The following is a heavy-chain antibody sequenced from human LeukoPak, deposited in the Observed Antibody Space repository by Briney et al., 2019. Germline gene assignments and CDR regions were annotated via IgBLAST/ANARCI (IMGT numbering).Heavy chain of an antibody. CDR2: IYYSGST. D-gene: IGHD4-17*01. CDR1: GGSISSYY. J-gene: IGHJ4*02. CDR3: ARVKVGTTVTLFDY. V-gene: IGHV4-59*01. Sequence: SETLSLTCTVSGGSISSYYWSWIRQPPGKGLEWIGYIYYSGSTNYNPSLKSRVTISVDTSKNQFSLKLSSVTAADTAVYYCARVKVGTTVTLFDYWGQGTLVTVSS.